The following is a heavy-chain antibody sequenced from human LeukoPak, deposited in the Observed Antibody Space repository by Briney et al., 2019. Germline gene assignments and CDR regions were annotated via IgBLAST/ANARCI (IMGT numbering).Heavy chain of an antibody. CDR3: ARGNRGYSGYDFTY. CDR1: GYTFTGYD. Sequence: GASVKVSCKASGYTFTGYDINWVRQATGQGLEWMGWMNPNSGNTGYAQKFQGRVTMTRNTSISTAYMELSSLRSEDTAVYYCARGNRGYSGYDFTYWGQGTLVTVSS. J-gene: IGHJ4*02. D-gene: IGHD5-12*01. V-gene: IGHV1-8*01. CDR2: MNPNSGNT.